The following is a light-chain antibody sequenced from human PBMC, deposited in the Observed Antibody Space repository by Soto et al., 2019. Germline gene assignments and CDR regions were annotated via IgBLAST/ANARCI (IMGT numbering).Light chain of an antibody. Sequence: DIPMTQSPSSLSSSVGDRVTITCRPSPSISSYSNWYQQKPGKAPKLLIYAASSLQSGVPSRFSGSGSGTDFTLNISSLQPEDFATYYCQQRYSYPLTFGQGTKVEIK. CDR1: PSISSY. V-gene: IGKV1-39*01. CDR2: AAS. CDR3: QQRYSYPLT. J-gene: IGKJ1*01.